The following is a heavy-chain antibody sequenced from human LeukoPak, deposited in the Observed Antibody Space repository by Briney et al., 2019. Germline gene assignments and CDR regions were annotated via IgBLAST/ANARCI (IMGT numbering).Heavy chain of an antibody. V-gene: IGHV1-8*01. CDR3: ARGNYDYFGGGYRNTTNNWFDP. J-gene: IGHJ5*02. CDR1: GYTFTSYD. D-gene: IGHD3-16*02. CDR2: MNPNSGNT. Sequence: ASVKVSCKASGYTFTSYDINWVRQATGQGLEWMGWMNPNSGNTGYAQKLQGRVTMTRNTSISTAYMELSSLRSEDTAVYYCARGNYDYFGGGYRNTTNNWFDPWGQGPLVTVSS.